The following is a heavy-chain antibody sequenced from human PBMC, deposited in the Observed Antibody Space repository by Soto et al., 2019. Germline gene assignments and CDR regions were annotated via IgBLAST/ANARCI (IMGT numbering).Heavy chain of an antibody. J-gene: IGHJ4*02. V-gene: IGHV3-23*01. Sequence: GGSLRLSCAASGFTFSSYAMSWVRQAPGKGLEWVSAISGSGGSTYYADSVKGRFTISRDNSKNTLYLQMNSLRAEDTAVYYCANPRPPTYCSGGSCRVYWGQGTLVTVSS. CDR1: GFTFSSYA. CDR2: ISGSGGST. D-gene: IGHD2-15*01. CDR3: ANPRPPTYCSGGSCRVY.